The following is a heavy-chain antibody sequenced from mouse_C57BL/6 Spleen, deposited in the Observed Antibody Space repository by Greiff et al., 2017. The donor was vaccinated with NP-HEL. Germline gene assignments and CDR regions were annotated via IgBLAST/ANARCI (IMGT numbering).Heavy chain of an antibody. CDR1: GYTFTSYW. V-gene: IGHV1-52*01. CDR2: IDPSDSET. D-gene: IGHD1-1*01. J-gene: IGHJ2*01. Sequence: QVQLQQPGAELVRPGSSVKLSRKASGYTFTSYWMHWVKQRPIQGLEWIGNIDPSDSETHYNQKFKDKATLTVDKSSSTAYMQLSSLTSEDSAVYYCARDYYGSRLWGQGTTLTVSS. CDR3: ARDYYGSRL.